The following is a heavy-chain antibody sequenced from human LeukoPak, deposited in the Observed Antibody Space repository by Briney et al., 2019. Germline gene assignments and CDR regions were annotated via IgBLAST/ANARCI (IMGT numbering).Heavy chain of an antibody. J-gene: IGHJ4*02. Sequence: PGGSLRLSCAASGFTFNYAGMSWVRQAPGKGLEWVGRIKSRTDGVTTDYAAPVKGRFTISRDDSKNTLYLQMNSLKTEDTAVYYCTTFTYYSHRSGDDFWGQGTLVTVSS. CDR2: IKSRTDGVTT. CDR1: GFTFNYAG. CDR3: TTFTYYSHRSGDDF. V-gene: IGHV3-15*01. D-gene: IGHD3-22*01.